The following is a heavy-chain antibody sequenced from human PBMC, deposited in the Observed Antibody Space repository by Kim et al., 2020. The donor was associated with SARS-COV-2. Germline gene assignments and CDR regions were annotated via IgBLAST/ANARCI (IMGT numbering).Heavy chain of an antibody. CDR3: ARDTAMVGRGDGMDV. Sequence: QTFKGRVTIAADESTSAAYMELSSLRSEDTAVYYCARDTAMVGRGDGMDVWGQGTTVTVSS. D-gene: IGHD5-18*01. J-gene: IGHJ6*02. V-gene: IGHV1-69*01.